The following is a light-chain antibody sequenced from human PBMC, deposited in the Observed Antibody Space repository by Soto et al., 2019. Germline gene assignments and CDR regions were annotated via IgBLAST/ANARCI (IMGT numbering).Light chain of an antibody. Sequence: EIVLTQSPATLSLSPGERATLSCRASQSVSSYLAWYQQKPGKAPRLLIYDASHRTTGIPARFSASGSGTDFTLTISSLGPEDDEVDYCHQRITRHPLFTFGPGTKLDIK. CDR3: HQRITRHPLFT. V-gene: IGKV3-11*01. CDR2: DAS. J-gene: IGKJ2*01. CDR1: QSVSSY.